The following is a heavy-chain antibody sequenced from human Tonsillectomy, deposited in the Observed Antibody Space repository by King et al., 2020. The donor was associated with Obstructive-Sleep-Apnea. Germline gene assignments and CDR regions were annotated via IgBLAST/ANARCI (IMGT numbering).Heavy chain of an antibody. D-gene: IGHD6-19*01. Sequence: QLQESGPGLVKPSETLSLNCTVSGGSSSSSSYYWGWIRQPPGKGLEWIGSIYYSGSTYYNPSLKSRVTISVDTSKNQFSLKLSSVTAADTAVYYCARHDSSGWKNYWGQGTLVTVSS. CDR2: IYYSGST. CDR1: GGSSSSSSYY. CDR3: ARHDSSGWKNY. V-gene: IGHV4-39*01. J-gene: IGHJ4*02.